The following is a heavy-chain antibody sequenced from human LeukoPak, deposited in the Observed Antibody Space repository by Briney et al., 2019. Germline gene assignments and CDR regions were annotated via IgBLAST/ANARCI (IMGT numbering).Heavy chain of an antibody. J-gene: IGHJ6*04. CDR1: GFTFSSYS. CDR2: VSTTSSTI. Sequence: GGSLRLSCAASGFTFSSYSMSWVRQAPGKGLEWVSFVSTTSSTIYYADSVKGRFTISRDNAKNSLYLQMNSLRAEDTAVYYCAELGITMIGGVWGKGTTVTISS. CDR3: AELGITMIGGV. V-gene: IGHV3-48*04. D-gene: IGHD3-10*02.